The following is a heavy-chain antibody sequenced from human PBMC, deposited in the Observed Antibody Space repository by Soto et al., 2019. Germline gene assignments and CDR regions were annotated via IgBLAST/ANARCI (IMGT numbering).Heavy chain of an antibody. CDR1: GGTFSSYA. D-gene: IGHD2-21*01. V-gene: IGHV1-69*01. Sequence: QVQLVQSGAEVKKPGSSVKVSCKASGGTFSSYAISWVRQAPGQRLEWMGGIIPIFGTAIYAQKFQGRVTITADEATSTAYMELSSLRSEDTAVYYCARDGGGYSPFDYWGQGTLVTVSS. J-gene: IGHJ4*02. CDR2: IIPIFGTA. CDR3: ARDGGGYSPFDY.